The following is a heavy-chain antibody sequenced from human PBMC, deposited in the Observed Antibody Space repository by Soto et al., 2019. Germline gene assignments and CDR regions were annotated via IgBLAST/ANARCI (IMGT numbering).Heavy chain of an antibody. CDR3: AREKSDLELFNWLDP. Sequence: PGESLKISCEASGYSFTTYWISWVRQMPGKGLEWMGAIDPRDSYTKYSPSFQGHVTISVDKSISTAYLQWNGLKASDTAIYYCAREKSDLELFNWLDPWGQGTLVTVSS. D-gene: IGHD1-7*01. CDR2: IDPRDSYT. CDR1: GYSFTTYW. V-gene: IGHV5-10-1*01. J-gene: IGHJ5*02.